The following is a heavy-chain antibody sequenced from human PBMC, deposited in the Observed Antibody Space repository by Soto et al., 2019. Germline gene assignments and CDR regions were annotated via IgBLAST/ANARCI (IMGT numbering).Heavy chain of an antibody. V-gene: IGHV3-23*01. J-gene: IGHJ4*02. CDR1: GFTFSRNA. Sequence: ESGGGLVQPGGSLRISCLASGFTFSRNAMSWVRQSPGKGLEWVSAISGSGGTTYYADSVKGRFAVSRDNSNNTLYLQMDSLSAEDTAVYYCAKQRADFGSGSDTFYLDNWGQGTLVTVSS. D-gene: IGHD3-10*01. CDR3: AKQRADFGSGSDTFYLDN. CDR2: ISGSGGTT.